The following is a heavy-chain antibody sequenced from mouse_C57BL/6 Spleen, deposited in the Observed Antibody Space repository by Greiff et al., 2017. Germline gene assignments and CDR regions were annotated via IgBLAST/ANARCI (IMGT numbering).Heavy chain of an antibody. J-gene: IGHJ4*01. CDR1: GYTFTSYW. V-gene: IGHV1-61*01. D-gene: IGHD2-4*01. CDR3: ARTTMINYAMDY. Sequence: QVQLQQPGAELVRPGSSVKLSCKASGYTFTSYWMDWVKQRPGQGLEWIGNIYPSDSETHYNQKFKDKATFTVDKSSSTAYMQLSSLTSEASAVYYCARTTMINYAMDYWGQGTSVTVSS. CDR2: IYPSDSET.